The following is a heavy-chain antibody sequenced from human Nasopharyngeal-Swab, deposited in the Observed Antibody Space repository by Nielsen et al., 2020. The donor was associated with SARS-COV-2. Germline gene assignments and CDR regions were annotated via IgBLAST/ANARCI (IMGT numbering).Heavy chain of an antibody. D-gene: IGHD6-19*01. V-gene: IGHV3-9*01. CDR2: ISWNSGSI. CDR1: GFTFDDYA. J-gene: IGHJ4*02. Sequence: SLKISCAASGFTFDDYAMHWVRQAPGKGLEWVSGISWNSGSIGYADSVKGRFTISRDNAKNSLYLQMNSLRAEDTAVYYCARGKQWLDRGSDYWGQGTLVTVSS. CDR3: ARGKQWLDRGSDY.